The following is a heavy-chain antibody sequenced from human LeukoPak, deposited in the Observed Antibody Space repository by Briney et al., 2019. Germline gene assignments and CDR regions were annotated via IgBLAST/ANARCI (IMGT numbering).Heavy chain of an antibody. CDR2: INHSGST. CDR3: ARRRHYWYFDL. J-gene: IGHJ2*01. V-gene: IGHV4-34*01. CDR1: GGSFSGYY. Sequence: SETLSLTCAVYGGSFSGYYWSWIRQPPGKGRDWIGEINHSGSTNYNPSLKSLVTISVDTSKTQFSLKLSSVTAAETAVYYCARRRHYWYFDLWGRGTLVTVSS.